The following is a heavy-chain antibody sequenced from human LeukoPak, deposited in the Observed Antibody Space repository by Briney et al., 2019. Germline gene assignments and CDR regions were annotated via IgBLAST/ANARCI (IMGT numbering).Heavy chain of an antibody. CDR3: ARGPLDSGYTYFDY. D-gene: IGHD5-12*01. J-gene: IGHJ4*02. Sequence: PSETLSLTCTVSGGSISSSSYYWGWIRQPPGKGLEWIGYFSYSGSTNYNPSLKSRVTISVDTSKNQFSLKLSSVTAADTAVYYCARGPLDSGYTYFDYWGQGTLVSVAS. CDR2: FSYSGST. CDR1: GGSISSSSYY. V-gene: IGHV4-61*05.